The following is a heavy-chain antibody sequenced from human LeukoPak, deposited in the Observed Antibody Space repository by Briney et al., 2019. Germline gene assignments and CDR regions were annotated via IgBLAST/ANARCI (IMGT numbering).Heavy chain of an antibody. CDR2: ISAYNGNT. V-gene: IGHV1-18*01. CDR1: GYTFISYG. Sequence: ASVKVSCKTSGYTFISYGISWVRQAPGQGLQWMGWISAYNGNTDYAQNFQGRVTMTTDTSTNTAYMELRSLRSDDTAVYYCARDLPTDYGSGSYFDYWGQGTLVTVSS. D-gene: IGHD3-10*01. CDR3: ARDLPTDYGSGSYFDY. J-gene: IGHJ4*02.